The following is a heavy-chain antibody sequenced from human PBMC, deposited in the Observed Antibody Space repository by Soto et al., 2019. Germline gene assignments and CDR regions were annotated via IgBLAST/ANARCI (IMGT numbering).Heavy chain of an antibody. CDR3: ARVGAGNNDY. CDR2: INHSGST. CDR1: GGSFSGYY. J-gene: IGHJ4*02. V-gene: IGHV4-34*01. D-gene: IGHD6-19*01. Sequence: SETLSLTCAVYGGSFSGYYWSWIRQPPGKGLEWIGEINHSGSTNYNPSLKSRVTISVVTSKNQFSLKLSSVTAADTAVYYCARVGAGNNDYWGQGTLVTVSS.